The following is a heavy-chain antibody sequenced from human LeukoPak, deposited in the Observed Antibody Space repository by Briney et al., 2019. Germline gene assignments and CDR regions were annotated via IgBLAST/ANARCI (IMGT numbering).Heavy chain of an antibody. CDR1: GFTFSTYA. CDR2: ISGSGGKT. Sequence: TGGSLRLSCAASGFTFSTYAMSWVRQAPGKGLEWVSGISGSGGKTNYADSVKGRFTISRDNSKNTLYLQMNSLRAEDTAVYYCAKDFFGVANGRFDPWGQGTLVTVSS. V-gene: IGHV3-23*01. D-gene: IGHD3-3*01. CDR3: AKDFFGVANGRFDP. J-gene: IGHJ5*02.